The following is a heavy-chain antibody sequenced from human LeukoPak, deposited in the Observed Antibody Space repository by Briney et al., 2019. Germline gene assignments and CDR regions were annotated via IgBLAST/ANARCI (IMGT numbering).Heavy chain of an antibody. CDR3: ARATVTTSLDY. CDR2: ISGSGTYI. Sequence: PGGSLRLSCAASVFTFVTYGVTWVRQAPGKGLEWVSAISGSGTYIYYAESVKGRFTISRDNSKNMVHLQMDSLRAEDTAVYYCARATVTTSLDYWGQGTLVTVSS. CDR1: VFTFVTYG. J-gene: IGHJ4*02. V-gene: IGHV3-23*01. D-gene: IGHD4-17*01.